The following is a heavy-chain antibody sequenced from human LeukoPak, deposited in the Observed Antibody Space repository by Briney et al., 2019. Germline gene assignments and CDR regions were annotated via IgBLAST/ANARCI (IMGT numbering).Heavy chain of an antibody. CDR1: GFTFSCHW. CDR3: TRDRSRAEDD. CDR2: INQGGSDK. D-gene: IGHD1-14*01. V-gene: IGHV3-7*01. Sequence: GGSLRLSCAASGFTFSCHWMSWVRQAPGKGLEWVANINQGGSDKYYVDSVKGRFTISRDNASNLLYLQMNSLRGEDTAVYYCTRDRSRAEDDWGQGTLVTVSS. J-gene: IGHJ4*02.